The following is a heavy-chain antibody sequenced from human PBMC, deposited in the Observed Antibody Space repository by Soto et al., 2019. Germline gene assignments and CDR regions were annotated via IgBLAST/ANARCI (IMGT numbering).Heavy chain of an antibody. CDR1: GFTFSSYA. D-gene: IGHD1-1*01. Sequence: PGGSLRLSCAASGFTFSSYAMSWVRQAPGKGLEWVSAISGSGGSTYYADSVKGRFTISRDNSKNTLYLQMNSLRAEDTAVYYCAKVPVQGDYYYYRIAVWGQGTTVPGSS. CDR3: AKVPVQGDYYYYRIAV. CDR2: ISGSGGST. J-gene: IGHJ6*02. V-gene: IGHV3-23*01.